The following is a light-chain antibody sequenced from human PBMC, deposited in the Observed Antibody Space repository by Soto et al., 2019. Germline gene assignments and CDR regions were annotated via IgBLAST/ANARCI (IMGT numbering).Light chain of an antibody. V-gene: IGLV1-47*01. J-gene: IGLJ1*01. CDR2: RNN. CDR3: AAWDDSLSGHYV. Sequence: QPVLTQPPSASGTPGQRVTFSCSGSSSNIGSNYVYWYQQLPGTAPKLLIYRNNQRPSGVPDRFSGSKSGTSASLAISGLRSEDEADYYCAAWDDSLSGHYVFGTGTKLTVL. CDR1: SSNIGSNY.